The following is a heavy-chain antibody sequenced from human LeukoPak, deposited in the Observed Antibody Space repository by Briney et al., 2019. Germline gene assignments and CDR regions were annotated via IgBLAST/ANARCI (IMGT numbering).Heavy chain of an antibody. CDR1: EFNFRNYW. CDR3: AKSGTYCSGGSCLIDYFDY. CDR2: IKQDGSDK. D-gene: IGHD2-15*01. V-gene: IGHV3-7*03. Sequence: PGGSLRLSCVVSEFNFRNYWMSWVRQTPGKGLEWVANIKQDGSDKYYVDSVKGRFIISRDNAKNSLYLQMNSLRAEDTAVYYCAKSGTYCSGGSCLIDYFDYWGQGTLVTVSS. J-gene: IGHJ4*02.